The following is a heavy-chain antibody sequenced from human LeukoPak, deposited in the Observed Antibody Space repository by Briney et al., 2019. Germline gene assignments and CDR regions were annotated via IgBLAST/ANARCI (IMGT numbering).Heavy chain of an antibody. CDR1: GFTFSSYA. J-gene: IGHJ4*02. CDR3: ARSGGLQKFDY. CDR2: ISYDGNTI. V-gene: IGHV3-30-3*01. Sequence: GGSLRLSCAASGFTFSSYAMHWVRQAPGKGLQWVAVISYDGNTIHYADSVKGRFIISRDTSKNTLYLQMNSLRAEDTAVYYCARSGGLQKFDYWGQGTLVTVSS. D-gene: IGHD4-11*01.